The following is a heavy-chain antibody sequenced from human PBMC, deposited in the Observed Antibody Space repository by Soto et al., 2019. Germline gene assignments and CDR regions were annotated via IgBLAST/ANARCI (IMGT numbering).Heavy chain of an antibody. CDR3: AGGWYYFDY. V-gene: IGHV3-30*03. CDR2: ISYDGSNK. J-gene: IGHJ4*02. CDR1: EFTFSNYG. D-gene: IGHD6-19*01. Sequence: QVQLVESGGGVVQPGRSLRLSCAADEFTFSNYGNQWVRQAPGKGLEWVAVISYDGSNKYYADSVKGRFTVSRDNSKNTLYLQMNSPRAEDTAVYYCAGGWYYFDYWGQGALVTVSS.